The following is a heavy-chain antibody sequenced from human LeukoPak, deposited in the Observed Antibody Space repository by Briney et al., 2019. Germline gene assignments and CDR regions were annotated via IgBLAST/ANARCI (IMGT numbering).Heavy chain of an antibody. D-gene: IGHD3-22*01. Sequence: ASVKVSCKASGYTFTGYYMHWVRQAPGQGLEWMGWINPNSGGTNYAQKFQGRVTMTRDTSISTAYMELSRLRSDDTAVYYCARDRHYYDSSGYYYVARSLAFDIWGQGTMVTVSS. CDR3: ARDRHYYDSSGYYYVARSLAFDI. J-gene: IGHJ3*02. CDR1: GYTFTGYY. CDR2: INPNSGGT. V-gene: IGHV1-2*02.